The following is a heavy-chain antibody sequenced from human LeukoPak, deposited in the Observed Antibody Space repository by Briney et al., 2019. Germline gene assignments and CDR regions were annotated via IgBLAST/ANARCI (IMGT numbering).Heavy chain of an antibody. Sequence: GGSLRLSCAASGFTFTSYSMNWVRQAPGKGLEWVSSISSSTYYIYYGDSVKGRFTVSRDNAKKSVFLQMNSLRAEDTAVYYCAVYDFWSGFVFDPWGQGTLVTVSS. CDR3: AVYDFWSGFVFDP. V-gene: IGHV3-21*01. D-gene: IGHD3-3*01. CDR2: ISSSTYYI. J-gene: IGHJ5*02. CDR1: GFTFTSYS.